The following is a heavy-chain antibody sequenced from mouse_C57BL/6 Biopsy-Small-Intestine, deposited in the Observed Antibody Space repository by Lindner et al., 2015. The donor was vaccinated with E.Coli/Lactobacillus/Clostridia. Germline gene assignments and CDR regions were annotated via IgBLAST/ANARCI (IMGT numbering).Heavy chain of an antibody. J-gene: IGHJ2*01. CDR3: ARLGYYGGY. CDR2: IYPGSGNT. CDR1: GYSFTSYY. D-gene: IGHD2-3*01. Sequence: VQLQESGPEPVKPGASVKISCKASGYSFTSYYIHWVKQRPGQGLEWIGWIYPGSGNTKYNEKFKGKATLTADTSSSTAYMQLSSLTSEDSAVYYCARLGYYGGYWGQGTTLTVSS. V-gene: IGHV1-66*01.